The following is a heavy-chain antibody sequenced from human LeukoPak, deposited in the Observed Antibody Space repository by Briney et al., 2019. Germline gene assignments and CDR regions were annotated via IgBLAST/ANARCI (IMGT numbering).Heavy chain of an antibody. CDR2: INPNSGGT. J-gene: IGHJ6*03. D-gene: IGHD5-12*01. CDR3: ARDDSGYDFEGNYYYYYYMDV. CDR1: GYTFTGYY. V-gene: IGHV1-2*02. Sequence: ASVKVSCKASGYTFTGYYMHWVRQAPGQGLEWMGWINPNSGGTNYAQKFQGRVTMTRDTSISTAYMELSRLRSDDTAVYYCARDDSGYDFEGNYYYYYYMDVWGKGTTVTVSS.